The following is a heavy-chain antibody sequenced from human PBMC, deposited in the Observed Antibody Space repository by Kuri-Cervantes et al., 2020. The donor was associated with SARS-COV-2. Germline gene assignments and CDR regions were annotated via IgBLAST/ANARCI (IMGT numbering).Heavy chain of an antibody. V-gene: IGHV4-31*03. CDR2: IYYSGST. J-gene: IGHJ2*01. CDR3: ARSTSYWYFDL. CDR1: GGSISSGGYY. D-gene: IGHD2-2*01. Sequence: SETLSLTCTVSGGSISSGGYYWSWIRQHPGKGLEWIGYIYYSGSTYYNPSLKSRVTISVDTPKNQFSLKLSSVTAADTAVYYCARSTSYWYFDLWGRGTLVTDSS.